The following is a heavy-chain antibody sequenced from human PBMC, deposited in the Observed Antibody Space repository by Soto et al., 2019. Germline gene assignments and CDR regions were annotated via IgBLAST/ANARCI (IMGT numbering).Heavy chain of an antibody. CDR2: MNPNSGST. J-gene: IGHJ4*02. CDR3: ARGGTVTGHDVDY. D-gene: IGHD6-19*01. V-gene: IGHV1-8*02. CDR1: GYTFTNYD. Sequence: QVQLMQSGAEVKKPGASAKVSCKASGYTFTNYDITWVRQAPGQGLEWMGWMNPNSGSTAYAQKFQGRVTMTRNTSISTAYMELSSLRSEDAAVYYCARGGTVTGHDVDYWGQGTLVALSS.